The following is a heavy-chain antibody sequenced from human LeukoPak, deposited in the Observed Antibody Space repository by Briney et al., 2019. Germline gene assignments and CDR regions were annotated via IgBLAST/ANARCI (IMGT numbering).Heavy chain of an antibody. CDR1: VGSFSGYY. CDR3: ARQREGYFDL. J-gene: IGHJ2*01. CDR2: IDHSGGT. V-gene: IGHV4-34*01. Sequence: SETLSLTCAVSVGSFSGYYWSWVRQTPGKGLEWMGEIDHSGGTSYTPSLKSRVTVSVVTSKNQFSLKLNSVTVADTAVYYCARQREGYFDLWGSGTLVTVSS.